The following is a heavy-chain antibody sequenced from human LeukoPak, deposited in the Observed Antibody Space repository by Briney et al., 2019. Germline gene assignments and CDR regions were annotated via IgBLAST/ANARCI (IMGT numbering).Heavy chain of an antibody. Sequence: GGSLRLSCAASGFTFSSYAMSWVRHAPGKGLEWVSAISGRGGSTYYADSVKGRFTISRDNSKNTLYLQMNSLRAEDTAVYYCAKDRSGWELLERFDYWGQGTLVTVSS. CDR1: GFTFSSYA. J-gene: IGHJ4*02. CDR3: AKDRSGWELLERFDY. D-gene: IGHD1-26*01. CDR2: ISGRGGST. V-gene: IGHV3-23*01.